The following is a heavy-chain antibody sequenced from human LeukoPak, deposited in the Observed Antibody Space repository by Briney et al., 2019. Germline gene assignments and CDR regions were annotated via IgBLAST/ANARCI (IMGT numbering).Heavy chain of an antibody. V-gene: IGHV4-34*01. CDR2: ISHSGSS. CDR3: ARGIFYGGRNQYIWFDL. J-gene: IGHJ5*02. D-gene: IGHD4-23*01. Sequence: SETLSLTCAVYGGPFRGFFWSWIRQAPGKGLEWIGEISHSGSSNYNPSLKSRITISVDTSQFSLRLTSVTAADTAVYYCARGIFYGGRNQYIWFDLWDQGTLVTVSS. CDR1: GGPFRGFF.